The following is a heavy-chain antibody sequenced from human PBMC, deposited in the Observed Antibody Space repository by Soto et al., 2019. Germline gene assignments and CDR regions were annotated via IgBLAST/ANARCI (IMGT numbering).Heavy chain of an antibody. CDR1: GFNFSSYG. CDR2: IWNDGSNE. J-gene: IGHJ4*02. Sequence: PGGSLRLSCEASGFNFSSYGIHWVRQAPGKGLEWVAIIWNDGSNEYYADSVKGRFTISRDNSKNTVYLQVSKLRAEDTAVYFCARDQTDIGSYSDXWGQGTLVTVSX. D-gene: IGHD2-21*02. CDR3: ARDQTDIGSYSDX. V-gene: IGHV3-33*01.